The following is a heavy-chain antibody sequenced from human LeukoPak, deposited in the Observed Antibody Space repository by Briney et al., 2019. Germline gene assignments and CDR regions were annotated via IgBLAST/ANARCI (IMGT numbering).Heavy chain of an antibody. CDR1: GFTVSSIH. CDR2: IYSGGNT. CDR3: ARDLGRDSFDI. J-gene: IGHJ3*02. Sequence: PGGSLRLSCAASGFTVSSIHMSWVRQAPGEGLEWVSVIYSGGNTYYADSVKGRFTISRDNSKNTLYLQMNNLGAEDTAVYYCARDLGRDSFDIWGQGTKVTVSS. V-gene: IGHV3-53*01. D-gene: IGHD2-15*01.